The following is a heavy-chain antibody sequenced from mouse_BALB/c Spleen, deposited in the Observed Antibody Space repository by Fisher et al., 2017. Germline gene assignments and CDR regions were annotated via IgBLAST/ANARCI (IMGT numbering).Heavy chain of an antibody. CDR3: ARDYDYGWYFDV. V-gene: IGHV1S137*01. J-gene: IGHJ1*01. Sequence: KFKGKATMTVDKSSSTAYMELARLTSEDSAVYYCARDYDYGWYFDVWGAGTTVTVSS. D-gene: IGHD2-4*01.